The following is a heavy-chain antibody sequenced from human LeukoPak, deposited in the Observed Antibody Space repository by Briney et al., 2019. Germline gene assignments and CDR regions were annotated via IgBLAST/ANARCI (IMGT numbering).Heavy chain of an antibody. V-gene: IGHV4-34*01. J-gene: IGHJ4*02. CDR3: ARVRMVRVFDY. Sequence: PSETLSLTCAVYGGSFSGYYWSWIRQPPGKGPEWIGEINHSGSTNYNPSLKSRVTISVDTSKNQFSLKLSSVTAADTAVYYCARVRMVRVFDYWGQGTLVTVSS. CDR1: GGSFSGYY. CDR2: INHSGST. D-gene: IGHD3-10*01.